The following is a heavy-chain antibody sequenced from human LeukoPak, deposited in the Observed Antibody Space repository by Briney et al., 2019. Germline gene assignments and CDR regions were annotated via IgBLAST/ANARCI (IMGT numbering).Heavy chain of an antibody. CDR1: GYTFTGYY. J-gene: IGHJ4*02. V-gene: IGHV1-2*02. CDR2: INPNSGGT. D-gene: IGHD1-26*01. CDR3: ARDRGGSYASKYDY. Sequence: ASVKVSCKASGYTFTGYYMHWVRQAPGQGLEWMGWINPNSGGTNYAQKFQGRVTMTRDTSISTAYMELSRLRSDDTAVYYCARDRGGSYASKYDYWGQGTLVTVSS.